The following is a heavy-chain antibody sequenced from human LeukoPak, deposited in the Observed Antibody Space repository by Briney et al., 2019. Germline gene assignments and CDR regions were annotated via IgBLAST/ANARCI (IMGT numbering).Heavy chain of an antibody. V-gene: IGHV1-69*13. CDR3: ARGDSVPLGGGNLLRVLYFHD. CDR2: IIPMFGST. J-gene: IGHJ1*01. D-gene: IGHD4-23*01. CDR1: GGTFSSYA. Sequence: ASVKVSCKASGGTFSSYAISWVRQAPGQGLEWMGGIIPMFGSTDYAQKFQGRLTITADESTTTAYLELSSLRSEDTAVYYCARGDSVPLGGGNLLRVLYFHDWGQGTLVAVSS.